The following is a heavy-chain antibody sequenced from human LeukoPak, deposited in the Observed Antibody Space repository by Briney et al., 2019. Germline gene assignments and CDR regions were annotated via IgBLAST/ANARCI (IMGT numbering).Heavy chain of an antibody. J-gene: IGHJ4*02. Sequence: SQTLSLTCTVSGGSISSGDYYWSWIRQPPGKGLEWIGYIYYSGSTYYNPSLKSRVTISVDTSKNQFSLKLSSVTAADTAVYYCARAGEYQINSDYWGQGTLVTVSS. D-gene: IGHD2-2*01. CDR2: IYYSGST. CDR1: GGSISSGDYY. CDR3: ARAGEYQINSDY. V-gene: IGHV4-30-4*08.